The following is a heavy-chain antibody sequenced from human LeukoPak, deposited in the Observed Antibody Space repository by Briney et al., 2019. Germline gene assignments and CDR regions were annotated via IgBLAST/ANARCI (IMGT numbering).Heavy chain of an antibody. CDR3: ATPGGLDSNYIFDY. J-gene: IGHJ4*02. V-gene: IGHV1-2*02. Sequence: ASVKVSSKASGYTFTGYYMHWVRQAPGQGLEWMGWINPNSGGTNYAQKFQGRVTMTRDTSISTAYMELSRLRSDDTAVYYCATPGGLDSNYIFDYWGQGTLVTVSS. CDR2: INPNSGGT. CDR1: GYTFTGYY. D-gene: IGHD4-11*01.